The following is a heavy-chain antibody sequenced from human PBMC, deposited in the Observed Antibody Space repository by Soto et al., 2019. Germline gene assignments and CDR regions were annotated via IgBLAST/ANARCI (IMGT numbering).Heavy chain of an antibody. CDR3: ARDPPQIVVVPAAGRGHDAFDI. Sequence: SVKVSCKASGGTFSSYTISWVRQAPGQGLEWMGRIIPILGIANYAQKFQGRVTITADKPTSTAYMELSSLRSEDTAVYYCARDPPQIVVVPAAGRGHDAFDIWGQGTMVTVSS. V-gene: IGHV1-69*04. D-gene: IGHD2-2*01. CDR1: GGTFSSYT. J-gene: IGHJ3*02. CDR2: IIPILGIA.